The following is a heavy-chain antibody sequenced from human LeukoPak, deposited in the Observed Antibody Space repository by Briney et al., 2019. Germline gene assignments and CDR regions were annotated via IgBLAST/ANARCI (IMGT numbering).Heavy chain of an antibody. CDR3: ARGYSYSSGHLLDY. V-gene: IGHV4-61*08. CDR1: GGSISSGGYS. CDR2: IYYSGST. D-gene: IGHD6-19*01. Sequence: SSETLSLTCAVSGGSISSGGYSWSWIRQPPGKGLEWIGYIYYSGSTNYNPSLKSRVTISVDTSKKKFSLKLSSVTAADTAVYYCARGYSYSSGHLLDYWGQGTLVTVSS. J-gene: IGHJ4*02.